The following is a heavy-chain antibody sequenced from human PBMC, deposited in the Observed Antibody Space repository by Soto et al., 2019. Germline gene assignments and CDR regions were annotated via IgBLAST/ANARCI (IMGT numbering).Heavy chain of an antibody. CDR3: ATGQRSSGYDPQHY. D-gene: IGHD5-12*01. Sequence: EVHLVESGGGLVQPGGSLRLSCAASGFTFSSLWMTWVRQAPGKGLEWVANIKQDESERNYVESVKGRFFISRDNAKNSLYLQMNSLRAEDTAIYYCATGQRSSGYDPQHYWGQGTLVTVSS. CDR2: IKQDESER. CDR1: GFTFSSLW. J-gene: IGHJ4*02. V-gene: IGHV3-7*01.